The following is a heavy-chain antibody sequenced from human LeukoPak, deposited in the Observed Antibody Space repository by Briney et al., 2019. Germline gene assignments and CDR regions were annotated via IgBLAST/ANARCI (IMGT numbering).Heavy chain of an antibody. CDR2: IKQDGSEK. D-gene: IGHD1-26*01. Sequence: GGSLRLSCAASGLTFSSYAMSWVRQAPGKGLEWVANIKQDGSEKYYVDSVKGRFTISRDNAKNSLYLQMNSLRAEDTAVYYCARDKIVGATNFDYWGQGTLVTVSS. CDR1: GLTFSSYA. V-gene: IGHV3-7*01. CDR3: ARDKIVGATNFDY. J-gene: IGHJ4*02.